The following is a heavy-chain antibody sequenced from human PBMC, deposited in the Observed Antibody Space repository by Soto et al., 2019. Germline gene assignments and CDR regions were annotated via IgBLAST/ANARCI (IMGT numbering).Heavy chain of an antibody. CDR2: INWNSVTF. D-gene: IGHD3-3*01. Sequence: EVQLVESGGGLVQPGRSLRLYCATSGFTFDNYAMHWGRQGPAKGLEWVSGINWNSVTFDYADSVKGRFTISRDNAKNSLDLQMDSLRPEDTGFYYCARDHDEDFGYDLDYFDFWGRGTLVTVSS. V-gene: IGHV3-9*01. CDR3: ARDHDEDFGYDLDYFDF. J-gene: IGHJ4*02. CDR1: GFTFDNYA.